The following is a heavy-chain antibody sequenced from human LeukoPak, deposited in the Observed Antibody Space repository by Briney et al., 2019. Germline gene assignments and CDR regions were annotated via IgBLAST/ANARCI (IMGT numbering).Heavy chain of an antibody. CDR2: ISGSSSPI. V-gene: IGHV3-48*01. CDR3: ARDKTFAFDI. J-gene: IGHJ3*02. D-gene: IGHD2/OR15-2a*01. CDR1: GFTFSSYS. Sequence: GSLRLSCAASGFTFSSYSMNWVRQAPGKGLEWVSYISGSSSPIYYADSVRGRFTISRDNAKNSLYLQMNSLRAEDTAVYYCARDKTFAFDIWGQGTMVTVSS.